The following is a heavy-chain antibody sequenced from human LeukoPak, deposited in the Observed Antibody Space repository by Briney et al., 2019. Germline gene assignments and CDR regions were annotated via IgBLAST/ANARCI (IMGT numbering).Heavy chain of an antibody. CDR2: ISDSGAM. V-gene: IGHV3-48*01. Sequence: GGSLRLSCAASGFTFSTYSMKWVRQAPGKGLEWVSYISDSGAMYYADSVRSRFTISRENAQNSLFLQMNSLRAEDTAVYYCARDGGYRGYDADCWGQGTLVTVSS. J-gene: IGHJ4*02. D-gene: IGHD5-12*01. CDR3: ARDGGYRGYDADC. CDR1: GFTFSTYS.